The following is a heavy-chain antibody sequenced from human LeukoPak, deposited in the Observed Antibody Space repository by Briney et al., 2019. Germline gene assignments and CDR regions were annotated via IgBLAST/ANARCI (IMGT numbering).Heavy chain of an antibody. Sequence: SETLSLTCAVYGGSFSGYYWSWIRQPPGKGLEWIGEINHSGSTNYNPSLKSRVTISVDTSKNQFSLKLSSVTAADTAVYYCAGALDSSGYPFDYWGQGTLVTVSS. D-gene: IGHD3-22*01. J-gene: IGHJ4*02. CDR1: GGSFSGYY. V-gene: IGHV4-34*01. CDR3: AGALDSSGYPFDY. CDR2: INHSGST.